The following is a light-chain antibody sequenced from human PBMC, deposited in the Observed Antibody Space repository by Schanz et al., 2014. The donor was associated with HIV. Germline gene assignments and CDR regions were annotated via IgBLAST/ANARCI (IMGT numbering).Light chain of an antibody. CDR3: QQRSNWPPYT. CDR1: QRISDNN. CDR2: GAS. Sequence: EIVLTQSPGTLSLSPGERATLSCRASQRISDNNFAWYQQKPGQAPRLLIYGASTRATGIPARFSGSGSGTEFTLTISSLQSEDFAVYYCQQRSNWPPYTFGQGTKLEIK. V-gene: IGKV3-15*01. J-gene: IGKJ2*01.